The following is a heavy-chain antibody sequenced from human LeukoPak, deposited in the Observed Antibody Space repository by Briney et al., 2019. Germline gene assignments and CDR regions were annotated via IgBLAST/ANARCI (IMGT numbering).Heavy chain of an antibody. Sequence: GRSLRLSCAASGFTFDDYAMHWVRQAPGQGLEWVSGISWNSGSIGYADSVRGRFTISRDNAKNSLYLQINSLRAEDTALYYCAKGANYGSPNRYYFDYWGQGTLVTVS. D-gene: IGHD3-10*01. CDR2: ISWNSGSI. CDR3: AKGANYGSPNRYYFDY. CDR1: GFTFDDYA. J-gene: IGHJ4*02. V-gene: IGHV3-9*01.